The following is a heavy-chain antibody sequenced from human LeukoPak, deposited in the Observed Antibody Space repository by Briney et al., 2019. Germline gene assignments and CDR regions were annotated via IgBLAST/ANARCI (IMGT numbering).Heavy chain of an antibody. CDR1: GFTFSDYY. V-gene: IGHV3-11*01. J-gene: IGHJ4*02. CDR3: TRDGVAAGLYFDC. D-gene: IGHD6-13*01. CDR2: ISSSGSTI. Sequence: GGSLRLSCAASGFTFSDYYMSWIRQAPGKGLEWVSYISSSGSTIYYADSVKGRFTISRDNAKTSLYLQMNSLRAEDTAVYYCTRDGVAAGLYFDCWGQGTLVTVSS.